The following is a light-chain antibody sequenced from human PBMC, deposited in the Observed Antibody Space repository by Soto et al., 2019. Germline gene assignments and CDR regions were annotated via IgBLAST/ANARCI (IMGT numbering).Light chain of an antibody. Sequence: EIVFTQSPGTLSLSPGERATLSGRASQRVTSSYLAWCQQKPGQPPRVLIHGASRRANGIPDRFSGSGSGTDFTLTISRLEPEDFAVYYCYQYGNSPQTFGQGTKVDIK. CDR2: GAS. CDR3: YQYGNSPQT. J-gene: IGKJ1*01. CDR1: QRVTSSY. V-gene: IGKV3-20*01.